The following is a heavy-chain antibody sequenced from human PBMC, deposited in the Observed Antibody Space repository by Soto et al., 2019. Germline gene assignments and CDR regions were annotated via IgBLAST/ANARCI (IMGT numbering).Heavy chain of an antibody. CDR3: YGMDV. J-gene: IGHJ6*02. Sequence: QVQLQESGPGLVKPSETLSLTCTVSGGSISVHWWSWIRQPPGKGLEWIGYIYDSGSTNYNPSLKSRVTISVDTSKNQISLKLSSVTAADTAVYYCYGMDVWGQGTTVTVSS. CDR1: GGSISVHW. CDR2: IYDSGST. V-gene: IGHV4-59*11.